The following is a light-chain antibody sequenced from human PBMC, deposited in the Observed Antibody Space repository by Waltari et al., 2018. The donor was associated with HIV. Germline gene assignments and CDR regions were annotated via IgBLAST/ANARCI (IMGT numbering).Light chain of an antibody. Sequence: QSVLTQPPSVSAAPGQKVTISCSGSSSNIGNNYVSWYQQLPGTAPKLLIYDNNTRPSVIPDRFSGSKSGTSATLGITGLQTGDEADYYCGTWDSSLSAYVFGTGTKVTVL. V-gene: IGLV1-51*01. CDR3: GTWDSSLSAYV. CDR2: DNN. CDR1: SSNIGNNY. J-gene: IGLJ1*01.